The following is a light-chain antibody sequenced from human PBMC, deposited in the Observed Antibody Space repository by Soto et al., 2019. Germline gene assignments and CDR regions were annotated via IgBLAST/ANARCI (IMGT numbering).Light chain of an antibody. V-gene: IGLV1-47*02. Sequence: QSVLTQPPSASGTPGQRVTISCSGSSSNIGANSVSWYQQLPGAAPKLLIYSSDKRPSGVPDRFSGSKSGTSGSLAISGLRSEDEADYYCAAWDDSLNAYVFGPGTKLTVL. CDR1: SSNIGANS. J-gene: IGLJ1*01. CDR2: SSD. CDR3: AAWDDSLNAYV.